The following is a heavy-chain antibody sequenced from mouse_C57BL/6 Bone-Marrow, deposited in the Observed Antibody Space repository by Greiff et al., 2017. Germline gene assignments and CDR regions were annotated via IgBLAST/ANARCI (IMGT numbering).Heavy chain of an antibody. Sequence: QVQLQQPGAELVMPGASVKLSCKASGYTFTSYWMHWVKQRPGQGLEWIGEIDPSDSYTNYNQKFKGKSTLTVDKSSSTAYMQLSSLTSEDSAVYYCAKLQDYWGQGTTRTVSS. CDR1: GYTFTSYW. V-gene: IGHV1-69*01. D-gene: IGHD2-1*01. CDR3: AKLQDY. CDR2: IDPSDSYT. J-gene: IGHJ2*01.